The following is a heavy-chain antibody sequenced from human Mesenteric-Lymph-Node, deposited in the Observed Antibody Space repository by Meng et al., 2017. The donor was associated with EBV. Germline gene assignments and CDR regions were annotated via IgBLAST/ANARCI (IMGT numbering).Heavy chain of an antibody. J-gene: IGHJ4*02. CDR2: ISSSGSTT. D-gene: IGHD1-1*01. V-gene: IGHV3-11*01. CDR1: GFTFNDYY. CDR3: ARTPPGYFDY. Sequence: VHLVESGVCLAKPGGSWILSCATSGFTFNDYYMSWIRQAPGKGLEWISYISSSGSTTYYADSVKGRFTISRDTAKISLYLQMNSLRDEDTAIYYCARTPPGYFDYWGQGTLVTVSS.